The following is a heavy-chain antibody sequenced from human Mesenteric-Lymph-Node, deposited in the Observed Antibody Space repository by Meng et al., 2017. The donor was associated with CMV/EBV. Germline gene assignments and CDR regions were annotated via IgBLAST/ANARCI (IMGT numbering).Heavy chain of an antibody. CDR1: GLTFRNYG. CDR2: ISIDGRTT. D-gene: IGHD1-20*01. CDR3: ARAYNWNAAFYDY. V-gene: IGHV3-23*03. J-gene: IGHJ4*02. Sequence: GESLKISCAASGLTFRNYGMTWVRQAPGKGLDWVSVISIDGRTTYHADSVRGRFTMSRDNSKDTVYLQMNSLRAEDTAVYYCARAYNWNAAFYDYWGQGTPVTVSS.